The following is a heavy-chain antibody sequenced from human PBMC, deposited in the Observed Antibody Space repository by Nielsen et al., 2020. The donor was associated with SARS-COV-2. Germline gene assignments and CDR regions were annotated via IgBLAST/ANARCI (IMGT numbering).Heavy chain of an antibody. Sequence: SETLSLTCIVSGGSISRSGYSWTWIRQPPGKGLEWIGYIFYRGNTNYNPSLKSRVTISVDTSKNQFSLKVNSVTAADTAVYYCVRIDMATISVDYWGRGTLVTVSS. CDR2: IFYRGNT. V-gene: IGHV4-61*08. J-gene: IGHJ4*02. CDR1: GGSISRSGYS. D-gene: IGHD5-24*01. CDR3: VRIDMATISVDY.